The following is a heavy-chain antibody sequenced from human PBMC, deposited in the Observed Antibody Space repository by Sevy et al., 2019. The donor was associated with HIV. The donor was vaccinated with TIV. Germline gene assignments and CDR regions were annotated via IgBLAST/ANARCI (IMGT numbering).Heavy chain of an antibody. CDR3: AGGSRLTDV. J-gene: IGHJ6*04. D-gene: IGHD3-16*01. CDR1: GFTFSSYW. Sequence: SGSLRLSCAASGFTFSSYWMSWVRQAPGKGLERVAKIKEDGSEKQCVDSVKGRFTFSRDNAKNSLYLQMNSLRAEDTSVYYCAGGSRLTDVWGKGTTVIVSS. CDR2: IKEDGSEK. V-gene: IGHV3-7*01.